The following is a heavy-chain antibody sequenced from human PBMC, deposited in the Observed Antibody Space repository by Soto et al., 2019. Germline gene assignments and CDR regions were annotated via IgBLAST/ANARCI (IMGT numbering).Heavy chain of an antibody. CDR2: IVPIVDTS. CDR3: VRVVAIPGYPDN. CDR1: GGTFSSYA. Sequence: SVKVSCKTSGGTFSSYAISWVRQAPGQGLEWMGGIVPIVDTSTYAQKFQGRATITADESTSTVYMELSSLRSDDTAVYYCVRVVAIPGYPDNWGQGTLVTVSS. D-gene: IGHD5-12*01. V-gene: IGHV1-69*13. J-gene: IGHJ4*02.